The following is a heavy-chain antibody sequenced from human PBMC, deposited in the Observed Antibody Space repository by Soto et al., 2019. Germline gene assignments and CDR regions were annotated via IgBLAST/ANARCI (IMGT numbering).Heavy chain of an antibody. CDR2: IYYDGST. Sequence: SETLSLTCTVSGGSVFSYYWTWIRQPPGKGLEWIGYIYYDGSTNYSPSLKSRVSMSVDTSKNQISLKLSSLTAADTAVYFCARGGWSNDYWGQGILVTVSS. J-gene: IGHJ4*02. D-gene: IGHD6-19*01. CDR3: ARGGWSNDY. CDR1: GGSVFSYY. V-gene: IGHV4-59*02.